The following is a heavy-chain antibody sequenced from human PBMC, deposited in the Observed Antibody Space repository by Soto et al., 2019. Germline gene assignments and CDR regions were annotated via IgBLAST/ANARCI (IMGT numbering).Heavy chain of an antibody. CDR2: IWYDGNTK. D-gene: IGHD6-19*01. J-gene: IGHJ6*02. V-gene: IGHV3-33*01. CDR3: ARPLVAPVAGPYYYGMDV. Sequence: GGSLRLSCTASGFTFNSYGFNWVRQAPGKGLEWVAVIWYDGNTKYYADSVKGRLTISRDNLRSTVYLQMNSLTAEDTAVYYCARPLVAPVAGPYYYGMDVWGQGTTVTVSS. CDR1: GFTFNSYG.